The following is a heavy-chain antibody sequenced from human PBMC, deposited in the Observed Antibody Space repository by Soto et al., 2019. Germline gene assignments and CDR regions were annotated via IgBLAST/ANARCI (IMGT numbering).Heavy chain of an antibody. CDR1: GGSISSGGYY. CDR2: IYYSGST. V-gene: IGHV4-31*03. Sequence: SETLSLTCTVSGGSISSGGYYWSWIRQHPGKGLEWIGYIYYSGSTYYNPSLKSRVTISVDTSKNQFSLKLSSVTAADTAVYYCARSSSWYGLGAFDIWGQGTMVTVSS. CDR3: ARSSSWYGLGAFDI. D-gene: IGHD6-13*01. J-gene: IGHJ3*02.